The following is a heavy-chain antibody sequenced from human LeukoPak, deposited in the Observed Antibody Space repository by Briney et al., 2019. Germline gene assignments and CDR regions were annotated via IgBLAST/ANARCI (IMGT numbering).Heavy chain of an antibody. CDR2: ISSSGSTI. V-gene: IGHV3-11*01. CDR3: AKDAVGSYFDY. J-gene: IGHJ4*02. Sequence: GGSLRLSCAASGFTFSDYYMSWIRQAPGKGLKWVSYISSSGSTIYYADSVKGRFTISRDNAKNSLYLQMNSLRAEDTAVYYCAKDAVGSYFDYWGQGTLVTVSS. D-gene: IGHD1-26*01. CDR1: GFTFSDYY.